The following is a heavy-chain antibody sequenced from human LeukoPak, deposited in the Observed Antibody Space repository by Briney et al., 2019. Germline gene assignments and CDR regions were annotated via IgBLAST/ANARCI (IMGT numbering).Heavy chain of an antibody. Sequence: GGSLRLSCVVSRFTFSSYWMSWVRQAPGKGLEWVANIKQDGSEKYYVDSVKGRFTISRDNAKNSLYVQMNSLRAEDTAVYYCARGGYSYGYSPYYYMDVWGKGTTVTVSS. CDR3: ARGGYSYGYSPYYYMDV. J-gene: IGHJ6*03. D-gene: IGHD5-18*01. V-gene: IGHV3-7*01. CDR2: IKQDGSEK. CDR1: RFTFSSYW.